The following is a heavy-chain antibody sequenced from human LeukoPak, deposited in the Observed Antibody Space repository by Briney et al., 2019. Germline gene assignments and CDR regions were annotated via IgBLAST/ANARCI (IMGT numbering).Heavy chain of an antibody. D-gene: IGHD6-19*01. CDR1: GGSISTYY. J-gene: IGHJ3*02. CDR2: FYYSGST. V-gene: IGHV4-59*01. Sequence: SETLSLTCTVSGGSISTYYWSWIRQPPGKGLEWMGYFYYSGSTNYNPPLKSRVTMSLDTSKNQFSLKLSSVTAADTAVYYCARDLRVGGSSGWYAFDIWGQGTMVIVSS. CDR3: ARDLRVGGSSGWYAFDI.